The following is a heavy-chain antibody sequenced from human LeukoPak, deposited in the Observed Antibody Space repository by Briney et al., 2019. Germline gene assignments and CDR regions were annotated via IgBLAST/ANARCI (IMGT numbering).Heavy chain of an antibody. CDR2: IKQDGSEK. CDR1: GFTFSSHW. CDR3: ARDSSNSWSPILDY. Sequence: PGGSLRLSCAASGFTFSSHWMSWVRQAPGKGLEWVANIKQDGSEKYYVDSVRGRFTISRDNAKNSVYLQMNSLRAEDTAVYYCARDSSNSWSPILDYWGQGTLVTVSS. V-gene: IGHV3-7*01. J-gene: IGHJ4*02. D-gene: IGHD2-2*01.